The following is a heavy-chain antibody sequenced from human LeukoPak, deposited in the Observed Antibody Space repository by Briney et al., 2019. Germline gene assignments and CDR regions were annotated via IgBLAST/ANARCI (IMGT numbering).Heavy chain of an antibody. CDR3: ARVLDYYGSGSYYFWFDP. D-gene: IGHD3-10*01. J-gene: IGHJ5*02. Sequence: GGSLRLSCAASGFTFSSYAMSWVRQAPGKGLEWVSIISGSGDSTYYADSVKGRFTISRDNAKNSLYLQMNSLRAEDTALYHCARVLDYYGSGSYYFWFDPWGQGTLVTVSS. CDR2: ISGSGDST. CDR1: GFTFSSYA. V-gene: IGHV3-23*01.